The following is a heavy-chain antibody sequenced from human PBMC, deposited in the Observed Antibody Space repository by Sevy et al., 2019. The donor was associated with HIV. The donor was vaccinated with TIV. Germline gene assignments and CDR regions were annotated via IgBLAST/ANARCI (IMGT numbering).Heavy chain of an antibody. CDR3: ARKSSMVRDTRFDP. J-gene: IGHJ5*02. Sequence: SETLSLTCTLSGGYISTYYWSWIRRAPGKGLEWIGYIYYNWNTNYNPSLKSRVTISIGTSKKEFSLRLTSVTPVDTGVYYCARKSSMVRDTRFDPWGQGTLVTVSS. CDR1: GGYISTYY. D-gene: IGHD3-10*01. CDR2: IYYNWNT. V-gene: IGHV4-59*01.